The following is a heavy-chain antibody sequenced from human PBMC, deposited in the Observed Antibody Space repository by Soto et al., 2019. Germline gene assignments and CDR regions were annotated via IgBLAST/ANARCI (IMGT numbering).Heavy chain of an antibody. Sequence: ASVKVSCKASGYTFTRYYMHWVRQAPGQGLEWMGIINPSGFSTNYAQKFQGRVTMTRDTSASTVYMELSSLRSEDTAVYYCARDRKDSSGVFAHWGQGILVTVSS. D-gene: IGHD6-19*01. J-gene: IGHJ4*02. V-gene: IGHV1-46*01. CDR1: GYTFTRYY. CDR2: INPSGFST. CDR3: ARDRKDSSGVFAH.